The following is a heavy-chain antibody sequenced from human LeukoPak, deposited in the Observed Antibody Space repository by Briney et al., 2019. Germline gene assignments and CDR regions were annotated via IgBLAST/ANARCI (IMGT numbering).Heavy chain of an antibody. Sequence: TGGSLRLSCAASGFTLSSYSMNWVRQAPGKGLEWVSSIGSSSSYIYYADSVKGRFTISRDNAKNSLYLQMNSLRAEDTAVYYCAREGSYYYDSSGIAPFDIWGQGTMVTVSS. CDR1: GFTLSSYS. V-gene: IGHV3-21*01. CDR2: IGSSSSYI. CDR3: AREGSYYYDSSGIAPFDI. D-gene: IGHD3-22*01. J-gene: IGHJ3*02.